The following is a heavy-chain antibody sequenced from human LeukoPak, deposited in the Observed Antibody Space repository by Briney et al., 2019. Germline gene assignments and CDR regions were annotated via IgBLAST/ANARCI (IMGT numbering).Heavy chain of an antibody. J-gene: IGHJ4*02. CDR2: IYYSGST. CDR1: GDSISSSSYY. CDR3: ARRNMVRGLRGFDF. D-gene: IGHD3-10*01. Sequence: KPSETLSLTCTVSGDSISSSSYYWAWIRQPPGKGREWIVRIYYSGSTYYNPSLNNRVTISVDTSKNQFSLKLSSVAAADTAVYYCARRNMVRGLRGFDFWGQGALVTVSS. V-gene: IGHV4-39*01.